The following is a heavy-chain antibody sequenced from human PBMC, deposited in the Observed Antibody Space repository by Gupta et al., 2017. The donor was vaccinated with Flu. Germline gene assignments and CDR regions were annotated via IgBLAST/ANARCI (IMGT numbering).Heavy chain of an antibody. CDR3: AKDGPWTASCPYYCYYMDV. V-gene: IGHV3-30*18. Sequence: QMQLVESGGGVVQFGTSLRLSCAASGFPFSSYRMHWVRQAPGKGLERVADIASDGSHKDYADSVRGRFTISRDNSKNTLSLEMDSLRVEDTAVYYCAKDGPWTASCPYYCYYMDVWGKGTTVTVSS. CDR1: GFPFSSYR. CDR2: IASDGSHK. D-gene: IGHD2-2*01. J-gene: IGHJ6*03.